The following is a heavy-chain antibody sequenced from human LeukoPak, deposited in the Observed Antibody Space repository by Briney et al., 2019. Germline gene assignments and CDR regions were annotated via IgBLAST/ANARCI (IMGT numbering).Heavy chain of an antibody. V-gene: IGHV4-59*01. CDR1: GGSISSYY. CDR3: ARSRLGYCSSTSCSGWYYYYGMDV. CDR2: IYYSGST. J-gene: IGHJ6*02. D-gene: IGHD2-2*01. Sequence: SETLSLTCTVSGGSISSYYWSWIRQPPGKGLEWIGYIYYSGSTNYNPSLKSRVTISVDTSKNQFSLKLSSVTAADTAVYYCARSRLGYCSSTSCSGWYYYYGMDVWGQGTTVTVSS.